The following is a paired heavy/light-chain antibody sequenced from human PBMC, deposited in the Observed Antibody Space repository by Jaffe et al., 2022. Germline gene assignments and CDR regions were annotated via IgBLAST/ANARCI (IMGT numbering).Light chain of an antibody. CDR3: QQSYSTFT. Sequence: DIQMTQSPSSLSASVGDRVTITCRASQSISSYLNWYQQKPGKAPKLLIYAASSLQSGVPSRFSGSGSGTDFTLTISSLQPEDFATYYCQQSYSTFTFGPGTKVDIK. J-gene: IGKJ3*01. CDR2: AAS. CDR1: QSISSY. V-gene: IGKV1-39*01.
Heavy chain of an antibody. CDR2: IYPGDSDT. D-gene: IGHD3-22*01. CDR3: VRRRKYYYDSSGYYNWFDP. Sequence: EVQLVQSGAEVKKPGESLKISCKGSGYSFTSYWIGWVRQMPGKGLEWMGIIYPGDSDTRYSPSFQGQVTISADKSISTAYLQWSSLKASDTAMYYCVRRRKYYYDSSGYYNWFDPWGQGTLVTVSS. V-gene: IGHV5-51*03. J-gene: IGHJ5*02. CDR1: GYSFTSYW.